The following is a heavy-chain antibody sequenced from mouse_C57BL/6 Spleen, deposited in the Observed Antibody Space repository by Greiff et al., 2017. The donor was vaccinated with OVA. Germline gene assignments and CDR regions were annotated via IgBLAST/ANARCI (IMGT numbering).Heavy chain of an antibody. CDR1: GYSFTDYN. CDR2: INPNYGTT. Sequence: EVQLQQSGPELVKPGASVKISCKASGYSFTDYNMNWVKQSNGKSLEWIGVINPNYGTTSYNQKFKGKATLTVDQSSSTAYMQLNSLTSEDSAVYYGARGDYYGSSYLAWFAYWGQGTLVTVSA. CDR3: ARGDYYGSSYLAWFAY. D-gene: IGHD1-1*01. J-gene: IGHJ3*01. V-gene: IGHV1-39*01.